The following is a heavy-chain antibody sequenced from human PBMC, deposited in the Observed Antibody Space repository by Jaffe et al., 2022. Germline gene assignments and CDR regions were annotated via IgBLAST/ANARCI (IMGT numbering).Heavy chain of an antibody. CDR3: ARGRSSGWYLGHYYYYYYMDV. CDR2: INHSGST. J-gene: IGHJ6*03. CDR1: GGSFSGYY. D-gene: IGHD6-19*01. V-gene: IGHV4-34*01. Sequence: QVQLQQWGAGLLKPSETLSLTCAVYGGSFSGYYWSWIRQPPGKGLEWIGEINHSGSTNYNPSLKSRVTISVDTSKNQFSLKLSSVTAADTAVYYCARGRSSGWYLGHYYYYYYMDVWGKGTTVTVSS.